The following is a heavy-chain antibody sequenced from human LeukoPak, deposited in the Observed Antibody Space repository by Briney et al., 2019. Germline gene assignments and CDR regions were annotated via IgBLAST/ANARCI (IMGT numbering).Heavy chain of an antibody. D-gene: IGHD3-22*01. V-gene: IGHV2-5*02. CDR2: IYWDDDK. CDR3: APLKGDIVVDSH. Sequence: SGPTLVEPTQTLTLTCTFSGFSLSTTGVAVGWIRQPPGKALEWLALIYWDDDKRYSPSLKSRLTITKDTSKNQVVLTMTNMDPVDTATYYCAPLKGDIVVDSHWGQGTLVTVSS. J-gene: IGHJ4*02. CDR1: GFSLSTTGVA.